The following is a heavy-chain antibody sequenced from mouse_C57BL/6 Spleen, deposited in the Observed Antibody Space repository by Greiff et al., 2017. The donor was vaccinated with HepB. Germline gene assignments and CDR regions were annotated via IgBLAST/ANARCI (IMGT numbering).Heavy chain of an antibody. D-gene: IGHD1-1*01. CDR3: ARGGYGSPFAY. V-gene: IGHV5-16*01. Sequence: DVRLVESEGGLVQPGSSMKLSCTASGFTFSDYYMAWVRQVPEKGLEWVANINYDGSSTYYLDSLKSRFIISRDNAKNILYLQMSSLKSEDTATYYCARGGYGSPFAYWGQGTLVTVSA. J-gene: IGHJ3*01. CDR2: INYDGSST. CDR1: GFTFSDYY.